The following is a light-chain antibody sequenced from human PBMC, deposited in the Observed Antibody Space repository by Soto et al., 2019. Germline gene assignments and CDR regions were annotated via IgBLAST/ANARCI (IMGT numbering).Light chain of an antibody. CDR2: DAS. V-gene: IGKV3-11*01. CDR3: QQYNNWPAIT. J-gene: IGKJ5*01. CDR1: QSVSSY. Sequence: EIVLTNSPATLSLSRWEIATLSCRASQSVSSYLAWYQQKPGQAPRLLIYDASNRATGIPARFSGSGSGTEFTLTISSLQSEDFAVYYCQQYNNWPAITFGQGTRLEIK.